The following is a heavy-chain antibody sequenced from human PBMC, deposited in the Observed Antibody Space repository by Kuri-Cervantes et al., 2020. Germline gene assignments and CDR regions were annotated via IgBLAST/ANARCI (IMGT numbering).Heavy chain of an antibody. J-gene: IGHJ4*02. D-gene: IGHD6-13*01. CDR3: AKGKEGSLYVWDF. V-gene: IGHV3-23*05. CDR2: VTASGNYQ. CDR1: HFTFSNFT. Sequence: GGSLRLSCAASHFTFSNFTMTWVRHSPGTGFQWVSTVTASGNYQYHSDSVKGRFTVSRDNAKNMVYLQMSGLRAADTGIYYCAKGKEGSLYVWDFWGQGTLVTVSS.